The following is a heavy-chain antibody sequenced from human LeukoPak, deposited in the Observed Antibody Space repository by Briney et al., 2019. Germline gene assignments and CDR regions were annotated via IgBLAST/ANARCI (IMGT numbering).Heavy chain of an antibody. V-gene: IGHV1-2*02. Sequence: VASVKVSCKASGYTFTGYYMHWVRQAPGQGREWMGWINPNSGGTNYAQKFQGRVTMTRDTSISTAYMELSRLRSDDTAVYYCARGPPRRVVAATPGDDYWGQGTLVTVSS. CDR3: ARGPPRRVVAATPGDDY. D-gene: IGHD2-15*01. CDR2: INPNSGGT. CDR1: GYTFTGYY. J-gene: IGHJ4*02.